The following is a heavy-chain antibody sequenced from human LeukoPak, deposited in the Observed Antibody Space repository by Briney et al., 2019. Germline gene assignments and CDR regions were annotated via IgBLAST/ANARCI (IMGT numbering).Heavy chain of an antibody. CDR2: IPHDGSSA. V-gene: IGHV3-30-3*01. J-gene: IGHJ5*01. D-gene: IGHD1-26*01. CDR3: ATGSDFYYDS. CDR1: GFTFTRNC. Sequence: GRSLRLSCIASGFTFTRNCMHWVRQAPGKGLEWVAVIPHDGSSALYADSVKGRFIISRDNSKNTQYLQMNSLRIEDSAVYYCATGSDFYYDSWGQGILVTVSS.